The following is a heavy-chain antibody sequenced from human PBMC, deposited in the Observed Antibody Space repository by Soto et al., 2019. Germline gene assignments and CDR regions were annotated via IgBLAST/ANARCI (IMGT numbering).Heavy chain of an antibody. CDR2: INAGNGNT. V-gene: IGHV1-3*01. Sequence: GASVKVSCKASGYTFTSYAMHWVRQAPGQRLEWMGWINAGNGNTKYSQKLQGRVTMTTDTSTSTAYMELRSLRSDDTAVYYCARDYGFDYWGQGTLVTVSS. J-gene: IGHJ4*02. D-gene: IGHD4-17*01. CDR3: ARDYGFDY. CDR1: GYTFTSYA.